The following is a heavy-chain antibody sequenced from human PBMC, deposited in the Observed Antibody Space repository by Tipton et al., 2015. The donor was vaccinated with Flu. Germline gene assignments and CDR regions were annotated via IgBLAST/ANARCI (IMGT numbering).Heavy chain of an antibody. CDR2: VCPGSP. V-gene: IGHV4-38-2*01. Sequence: TLSLTCSVSGASVGSPYCWGWVRQPPGKGLEWIGNVCPGSPYYNASLRSRVTISLDGPRGRFSLRLTSVTAADTAVYYCARHRGHQLPRGYFDYWGQGTLVTVSS. CDR3: ARHRGHQLPRGYFDY. CDR1: GASVGSPYC. J-gene: IGHJ4*02. D-gene: IGHD2-2*01.